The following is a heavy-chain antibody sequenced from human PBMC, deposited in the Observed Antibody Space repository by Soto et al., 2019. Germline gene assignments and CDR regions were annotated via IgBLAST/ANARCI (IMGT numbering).Heavy chain of an antibody. J-gene: IGHJ4*02. D-gene: IGHD2-21*02. CDR2: IIPIFGTA. CDR3: ARGGHVVVVTAAFDY. Sequence: SVKVSCKASGGTFSSYAISWVRQAPGQGLEWMGGIIPIFGTANYAQKFQGRVTITADESTSTAHMEVTRLRSEDTAVYYCARGGHVVVVTAAFDYWGQGTLVTVSS. V-gene: IGHV1-69*13. CDR1: GGTFSSYA.